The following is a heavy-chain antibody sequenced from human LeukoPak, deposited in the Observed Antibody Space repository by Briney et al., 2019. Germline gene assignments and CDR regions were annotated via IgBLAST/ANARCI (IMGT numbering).Heavy chain of an antibody. Sequence: PGGSLRLSCTASGFSIRNYDMNWVRQSPGKGLEWVANIASSGTIKYYADSVEGRFSISRDNAKNSLYLQMNSLRVEDTGFYYCALLAVASDFDYWGQGALVTVSS. D-gene: IGHD6-19*01. J-gene: IGHJ4*02. V-gene: IGHV3-48*03. CDR3: ALLAVASDFDY. CDR1: GFSIRNYD. CDR2: IASSGTIK.